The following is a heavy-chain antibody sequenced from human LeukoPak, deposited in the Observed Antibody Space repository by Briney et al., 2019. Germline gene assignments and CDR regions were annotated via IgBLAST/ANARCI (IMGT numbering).Heavy chain of an antibody. CDR1: GYTFTSYY. CDR3: ARDRIAVAGDYYYYYMDV. Sequence: ASVKVSCKASGYTFTSYYMHWVRQAPGQGLEWMGIINPSGGSTSYAQKFQGRVTVTRDMSTSTVYMELSRLRSDDTALYYCARDRIAVAGDYYYYYMDVWGKGTTVTISS. D-gene: IGHD6-19*01. J-gene: IGHJ6*03. V-gene: IGHV1-46*01. CDR2: INPSGGST.